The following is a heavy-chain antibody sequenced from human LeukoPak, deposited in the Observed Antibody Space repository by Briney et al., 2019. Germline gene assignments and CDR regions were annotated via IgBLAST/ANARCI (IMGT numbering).Heavy chain of an antibody. J-gene: IGHJ3*02. V-gene: IGHV1-69*13. CDR3: ARVAPVMTTAYDAFDI. CDR1: GGTFSSYA. D-gene: IGHD3-22*01. CDR2: IIPIFGTA. Sequence: GASVKVSCKASGGTFSSYAISWVRQAPGQGLEWMGGIIPIFGTANYAQKFQGRVTITADESTSTAYMELSSLRSEDTAVYYCARVAPVMTTAYDAFDIWGQGTMVTVSS.